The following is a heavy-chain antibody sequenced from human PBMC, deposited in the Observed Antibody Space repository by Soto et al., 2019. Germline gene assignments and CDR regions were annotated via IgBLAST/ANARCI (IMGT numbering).Heavy chain of an antibody. D-gene: IGHD1-1*01. J-gene: IGHJ4*02. Sequence: QVQLVQSGAEVKKPGASVKVSCKAYGYTFNFYGIPWVRQAPGQGLEWIGWISGFNGNTNYAADLQGRVTMTTDTSKSTAYMELRGVRSDDTAVYYCARNGVSSGHDSPDVASWGQGTLVTVSS. CDR1: GYTFNFYG. V-gene: IGHV1-18*01. CDR2: ISGFNGNT. CDR3: ARNGVSSGHDSPDVAS.